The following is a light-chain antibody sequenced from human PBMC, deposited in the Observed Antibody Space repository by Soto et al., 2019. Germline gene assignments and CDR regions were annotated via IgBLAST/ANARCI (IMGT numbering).Light chain of an antibody. V-gene: IGLV1-47*02. J-gene: IGLJ1*01. CDR3: AAWDASLSACV. CDR2: YNN. CDR1: DSNIGSNS. Sequence: QSVLTQPPSASRTAGQGVTISCSGGDSNIGSNSVYWYQHLPRTAPKLLIYYNNQRPSGVPDRFAGSRSGTSASLAIVGLRSEDEAVYYCAAWDASLSACVFGNGTKLTVL.